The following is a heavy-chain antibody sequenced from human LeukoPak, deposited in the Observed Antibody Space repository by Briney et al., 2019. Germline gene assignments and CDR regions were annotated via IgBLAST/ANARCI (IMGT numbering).Heavy chain of an antibody. Sequence: PSETLPLTCTVSGYSISNGYYWGWVRQPPGKGLEWIGTIHHSGTTYYSPSLRSRATTSVDTSKNQFSLSLRSVTAADTAVYYCARSYYDTRGRFDPWGQGTLVTVSS. CDR2: IHHSGTT. J-gene: IGHJ5*02. CDR3: ARSYYDTRGRFDP. D-gene: IGHD3-22*01. V-gene: IGHV4-38-2*02. CDR1: GYSISNGYY.